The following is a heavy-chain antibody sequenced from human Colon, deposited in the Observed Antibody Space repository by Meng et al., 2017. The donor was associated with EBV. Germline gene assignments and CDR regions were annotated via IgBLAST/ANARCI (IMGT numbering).Heavy chain of an antibody. J-gene: IGHJ5*02. CDR2: INHSGST. CDR3: ARASYGSGSPLGESWFDP. Sequence: QRRLQQWGAGLLKPSGTPSLASAVYGGSFSGYYWNWIRQPPGKGLEWIGEINHSGSTNYNPSLKSRVTISVDTSKNQFSLKLSSVTAADTAVYYCARASYGSGSPLGESWFDPWGQGTLVTVSS. V-gene: IGHV4-34*01. CDR1: GGSFSGYY. D-gene: IGHD3-10*01.